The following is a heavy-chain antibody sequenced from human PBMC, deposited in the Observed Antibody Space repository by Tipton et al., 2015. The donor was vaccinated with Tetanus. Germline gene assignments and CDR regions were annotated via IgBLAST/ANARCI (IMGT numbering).Heavy chain of an antibody. CDR3: ARTPDYYYGMDV. J-gene: IGHJ6*02. CDR1: GASISSSRRFD. Sequence: TLSLTCTVSGASISSSRRFDCGWIRQPPGKGLEWIGTISYSGTTNYNPSLKSRVTISTDKSKNQVSLRLNSVTAADTAVYFCARTPDYYYGMDVWGQGTTVTVSS. V-gene: IGHV4-39*07. CDR2: ISYSGTT.